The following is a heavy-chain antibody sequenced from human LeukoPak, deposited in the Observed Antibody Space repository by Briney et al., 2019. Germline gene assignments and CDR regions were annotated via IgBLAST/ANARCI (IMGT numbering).Heavy chain of an antibody. V-gene: IGHV3-23*01. Sequence: QTGGSLRLSCAASGFTFSNYAMSWVRQTPGKGLEWVSTIGGSGSPKFYTDSVKGRFTISRDNSRNTLHLQMNSLSAEDSAIYYCVKDFDYWGQGTPATVSS. J-gene: IGHJ4*02. CDR3: VKDFDY. CDR1: GFTFSNYA. CDR2: IGGSGSPK.